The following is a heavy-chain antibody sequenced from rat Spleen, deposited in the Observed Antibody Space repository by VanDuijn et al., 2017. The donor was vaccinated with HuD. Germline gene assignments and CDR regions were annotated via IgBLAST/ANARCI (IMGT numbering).Heavy chain of an antibody. CDR1: GFTFSNSG. D-gene: IGHD3-5*01. V-gene: IGHV5-19*01. CDR3: ATAEELIFDY. J-gene: IGHJ2*01. Sequence: EVQLVESGGGLVQPGRSLKLACAASGFTFSNSGMHWIRQAPTKGLEWVASISPRGTTTHYRDSVKGRFSVSRDNAKNTVFLQMDSLKSEDTATYHCATAEELIFDYWGQGVMVTVSS. CDR2: ISPRGTTT.